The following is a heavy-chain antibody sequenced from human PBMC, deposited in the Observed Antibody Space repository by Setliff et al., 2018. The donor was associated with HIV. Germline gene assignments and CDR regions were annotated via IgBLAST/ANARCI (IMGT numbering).Heavy chain of an antibody. CDR2: INPSSGST. D-gene: IGHD6-6*01. V-gene: IGHV1-46*01. CDR3: ARDPAPSSSASYFQH. Sequence: ASVKVSCKASGYTFTSYYMHWVRQAPGQGLEWMGIINPSSGSTTYAQEFRGRVTMTRDTSTSTVYMELSSLRSEDTAVYYCARDPAPSSSASYFQHWGQGTPVTVSS. J-gene: IGHJ1*01. CDR1: GYTFTSYY.